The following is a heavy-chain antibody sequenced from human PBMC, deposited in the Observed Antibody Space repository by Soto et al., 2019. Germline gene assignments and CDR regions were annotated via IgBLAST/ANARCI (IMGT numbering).Heavy chain of an antibody. V-gene: IGHV3-11*06. CDR1: GFIFSDYY. CDR2: ISRRSDYK. D-gene: IGHD3-10*01. J-gene: IGHJ6*02. CDR3: AKTWPKDPTLVGYDYAMDV. Sequence: QVQLVESGGGLVKPGGSLRLSCAASGFIFSDYYMTWIRQAPGQGLEWISYISRRSDYKNYADSVKGRFTISRDNAKNSLYLHMNRLRGEDTAVYYCAKTWPKDPTLVGYDYAMDVWGQGTTVTVSS.